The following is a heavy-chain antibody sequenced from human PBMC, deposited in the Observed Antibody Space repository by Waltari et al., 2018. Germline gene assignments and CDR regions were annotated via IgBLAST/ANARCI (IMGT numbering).Heavy chain of an antibody. D-gene: IGHD6-19*01. V-gene: IGHV1-3*01. CDR1: GYTFSSYV. CDR2: INAANHNT. J-gene: IGHJ4*02. Sequence: QVQLVQSGAEVKKPGASVKVSCKASGYTFSSYVMHWVRPAPGQSLEWMGWINAANHNTKNSQKCQGRVTLTRDTSASTAYMELSSLTSEDTAVYYCARSGWLDYWGQGTLVTVSS. CDR3: ARSGWLDY.